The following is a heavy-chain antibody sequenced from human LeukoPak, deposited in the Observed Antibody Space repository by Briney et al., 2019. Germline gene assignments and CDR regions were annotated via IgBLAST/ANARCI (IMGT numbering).Heavy chain of an antibody. CDR1: GGSISSHY. V-gene: IGHV4-59*11. CDR3: ARAGLARYFDY. J-gene: IGHJ4*02. Sequence: SETLSLTCTVSGGSISSHYWSWIRQPPGKGLEWIGYIYYSGSTNYNPSLKSRVTISVDTPKNQFSLKLSSVTAADTAVYYCARAGLARYFDYWGQGTLVTVSS. CDR2: IYYSGST. D-gene: IGHD1-14*01.